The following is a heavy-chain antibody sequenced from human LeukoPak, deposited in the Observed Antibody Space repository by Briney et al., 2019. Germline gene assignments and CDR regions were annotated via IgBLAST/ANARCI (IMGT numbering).Heavy chain of an antibody. CDR3: ARDYNYYDSSGYYGAFDI. J-gene: IGHJ3*02. V-gene: IGHV1-18*01. CDR1: GYTFTSYG. Sequence: ASVKVSCKASGYTFTSYGIIWVRQAPGQGLEWMGWISAYNGNTNYAQKLQGRVTMTTDTSTSTAYMELRSLRSDDTAVYYCARDYNYYDSSGYYGAFDIWGQGTMVTVSS. CDR2: ISAYNGNT. D-gene: IGHD3-22*01.